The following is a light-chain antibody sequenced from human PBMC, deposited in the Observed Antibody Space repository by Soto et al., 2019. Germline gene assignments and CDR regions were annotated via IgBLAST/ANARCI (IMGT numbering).Light chain of an antibody. CDR2: DVS. Sequence: EIVMTQSPAILSLSPGERVTLSCRAGQGVTTNFAWYQQRSGQSPRLLIYDVSTRATGVPARFSGTGSETEFTLTISSLQSEDFAVYYCQQYNNWPPQTFGQGAKVDIK. CDR1: QGVTTN. V-gene: IGKV3-15*01. CDR3: QQYNNWPPQT. J-gene: IGKJ1*01.